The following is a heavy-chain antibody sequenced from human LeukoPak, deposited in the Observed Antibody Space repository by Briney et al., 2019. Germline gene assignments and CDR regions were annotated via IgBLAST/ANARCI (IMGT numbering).Heavy chain of an antibody. CDR2: IYSGGST. CDR3: ARGRVAARRSIKFDP. Sequence: GGSLRLSCATSGFTVSSNYMSWVRQAPGKGLEWVSVIYSGGSTYYADSVKGRFTISRDNSKNTLYLQMNSPRAEDTAVYYCARGRVAARRSIKFDPWGQGTLVTVSS. CDR1: GFTVSSNY. D-gene: IGHD6-6*01. V-gene: IGHV3-53*01. J-gene: IGHJ5*02.